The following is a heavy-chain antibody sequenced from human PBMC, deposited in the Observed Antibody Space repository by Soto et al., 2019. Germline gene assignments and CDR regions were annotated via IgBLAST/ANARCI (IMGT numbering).Heavy chain of an antibody. CDR3: AKHLNRDWAAEYFQH. Sequence: EVQLLESGGGLAQPGGSLRLSCAASGFTFSSCAMSWVRQAPGKGLEWISVIRGSGDNTHYADSVKGRFTISRDNSKNSLYLQMKSLRADDTAVYYCAKHLNRDWAAEYFQHWGRGTLVTVSS. V-gene: IGHV3-23*01. J-gene: IGHJ1*01. D-gene: IGHD2-21*02. CDR2: IRGSGDNT. CDR1: GFTFSSCA.